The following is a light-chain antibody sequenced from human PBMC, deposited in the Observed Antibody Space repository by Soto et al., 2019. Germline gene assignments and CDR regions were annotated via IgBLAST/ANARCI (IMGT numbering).Light chain of an antibody. CDR1: QTLVYSDRNTY. CDR2: KVS. CDR3: MQGSYWPWT. J-gene: IGKJ1*01. Sequence: EVVISQCPLSLTVTLKHPGSSSSKSCQTLVYSDRNTYLNWFQQRPGQSPRRLIYKVSNRDSGVPDRFSGSGSGTDFTLKISRVEAEDVGVYYCMQGSYWPWTFGQGTKVDIK. V-gene: IGKV2-30*01.